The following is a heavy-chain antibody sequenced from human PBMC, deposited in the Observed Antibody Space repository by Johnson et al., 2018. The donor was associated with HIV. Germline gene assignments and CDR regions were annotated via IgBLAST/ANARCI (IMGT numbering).Heavy chain of an antibody. D-gene: IGHD1-1*01. V-gene: IGHV3-15*01. CDR3: ARTDYGDWNDAYDAFDI. CDR2: LKSKIDGGTT. CDR1: GFSFSNAW. J-gene: IGHJ3*02. Sequence: VQLVESGGGLVKPGGSLRLSCAASGFSFSNAWMSWVRQVPGKGLEWVGRLKSKIDGGTTDYAAPVKGRFTISRDDSKNTLYLQMNSLRAEDTAVYYFARTDYGDWNDAYDAFDIWGQGTMVTVSS.